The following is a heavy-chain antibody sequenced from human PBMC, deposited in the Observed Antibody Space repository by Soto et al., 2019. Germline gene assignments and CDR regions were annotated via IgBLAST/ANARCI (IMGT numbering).Heavy chain of an antibody. CDR3: AREYPVHSAYFDY. V-gene: IGHV4-59*01. J-gene: IGHJ4*02. Sequence: SETLSLTCTVSGASISRYYWSWIRQSPGRGLEWIGYMYYSGNANYNPSLRSRITISVDTSKNQFSLNLNSVTAADTAVYYCAREYPVHSAYFDYWGQGILVTVSS. CDR2: MYYSGNA. D-gene: IGHD1-26*01. CDR1: GASISRYY.